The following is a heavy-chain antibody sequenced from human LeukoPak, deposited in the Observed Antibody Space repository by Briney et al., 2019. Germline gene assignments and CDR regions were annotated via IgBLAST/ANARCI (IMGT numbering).Heavy chain of an antibody. CDR3: ARGSCSSTSCFMDV. D-gene: IGHD2-2*01. CDR2: INAGKGNT. V-gene: IGHV1-3*01. J-gene: IGHJ6*02. CDR1: EYTFSSYS. Sequence: VSVKVSCKASEYTFSSYSIHWVRQAPGQRLEWMGWINAGKGNTKYSQNLQGRVTVTGDTSASTAYMELSSLTSEDTAVYYCARGSCSSTSCFMDVWGQGTTVTVSS.